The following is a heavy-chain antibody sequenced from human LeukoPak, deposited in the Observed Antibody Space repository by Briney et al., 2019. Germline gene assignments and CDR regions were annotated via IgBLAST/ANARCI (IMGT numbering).Heavy chain of an antibody. CDR2: ISGSGGST. D-gene: IGHD2-2*01. CDR1: GFTFSSYA. CDR3: AKDQEVVVVPAAIDAVDI. J-gene: IGHJ3*02. V-gene: IGHV3-23*01. Sequence: GGSLRPSCAASGFTFSSYAMSWVRQAPGKGLEWVSAISGSGGSTYYADSVKGRFTISRDNSKNTLYLQMNSLRAEDTAVYYCAKDQEVVVVPAAIDAVDIWGQGTMVTVSS.